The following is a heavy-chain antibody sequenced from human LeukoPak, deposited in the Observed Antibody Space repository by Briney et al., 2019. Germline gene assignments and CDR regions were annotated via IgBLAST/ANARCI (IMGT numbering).Heavy chain of an antibody. D-gene: IGHD5-24*01. Sequence: GGSLRLSCAASGFTFRMYAMTWVRQAPGKGLEWVSTVSGNGADTYYADSVKGRSTISRDFSKNTIFLHVDNLRPEDTARYYCAKSVDREGALYNQFFDFWGQGSLVTVSS. CDR2: VSGNGADT. J-gene: IGHJ4*02. V-gene: IGHV3-23*01. CDR1: GFTFRMYA. CDR3: AKSVDREGALYNQFFDF.